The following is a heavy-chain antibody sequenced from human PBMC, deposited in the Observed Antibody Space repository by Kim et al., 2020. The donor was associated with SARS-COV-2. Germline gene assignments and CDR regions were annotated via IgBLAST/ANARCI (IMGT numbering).Heavy chain of an antibody. CDR2: IKQDGSEK. CDR3: ARGTPMVRGGWFDP. V-gene: IGHV3-7*04. Sequence: GGSLRLSCAASGFTFSSYWMSWVRQAPGKGLEWVANIKQDGSEKYYVDSVKGRFTISRDNAKNSLYLQMNSLRAEDTAVYYCARGTPMVRGGWFDPWGQGTLVTVSS. J-gene: IGHJ5*02. CDR1: GFTFSSYW. D-gene: IGHD3-10*01.